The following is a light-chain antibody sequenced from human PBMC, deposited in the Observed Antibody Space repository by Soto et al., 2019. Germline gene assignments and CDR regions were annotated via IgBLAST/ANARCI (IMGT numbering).Light chain of an antibody. CDR3: QQGFSLPWT. CDR2: AAS. J-gene: IGKJ1*01. V-gene: IGKV1-39*01. CDR1: QGIKNY. Sequence: DIQVTQSPSSLSASVGDRVTITCRASQGIKNYLNWYQRKPGTAPRLLIHAASILQTGVPSSFSASGSGTEFALNISSLQPGDFGTYYCQQGFSLPWTFGQGTTVEVK.